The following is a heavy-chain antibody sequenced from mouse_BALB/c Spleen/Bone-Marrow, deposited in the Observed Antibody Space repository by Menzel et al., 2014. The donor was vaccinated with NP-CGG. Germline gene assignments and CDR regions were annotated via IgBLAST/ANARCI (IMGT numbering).Heavy chain of an antibody. Sequence: QVQLQQSGAELVKPGASVKMSCKAFGYTFTTYPIEWMKQNHGKSLEWIGNFHPYNDDTNYNEKFRGKAKLTVERSSGKVFVELSRVTSDGSAGYYCARGGGFAYWGQGTLVTVSA. CDR1: GYTFTTYP. CDR3: ARGGGFAY. J-gene: IGHJ3*01. V-gene: IGHV1-47*01. CDR2: FHPYNDDT.